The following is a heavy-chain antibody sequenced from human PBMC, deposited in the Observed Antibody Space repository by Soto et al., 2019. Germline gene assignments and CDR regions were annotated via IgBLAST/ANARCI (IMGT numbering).Heavy chain of an antibody. CDR3: AKEGYSYGYFYY. CDR2: VGTGGTA. Sequence: PGGSLRLSCAASGFTFSSHAMSWVRQAPGKGLEWVSAVGTGGTAYYADSVKGRFTISRDNSKNTLYLQMNSLRAEDTAVYYCAKEGYSYGYFYYWGQGTLVTVSS. D-gene: IGHD5-18*01. CDR1: GFTFSSHA. J-gene: IGHJ4*02. V-gene: IGHV3-23*01.